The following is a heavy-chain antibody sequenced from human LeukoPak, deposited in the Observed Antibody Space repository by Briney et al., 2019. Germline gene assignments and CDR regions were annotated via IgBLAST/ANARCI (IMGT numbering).Heavy chain of an antibody. CDR2: ISHDGSNK. CDR1: GFTFSSYA. J-gene: IGHJ4*02. V-gene: IGHV3-30*04. Sequence: PGRSLRLSCAASGFTFSSYAMHWVRQAPGKGLEWVAVISHDGSNKYYADSVKGRFTISRDNSKNTLYLQMNSLRAEDTAVYYCAKDGDGPFDYWGQGTLVTVSS. D-gene: IGHD5-24*01. CDR3: AKDGDGPFDY.